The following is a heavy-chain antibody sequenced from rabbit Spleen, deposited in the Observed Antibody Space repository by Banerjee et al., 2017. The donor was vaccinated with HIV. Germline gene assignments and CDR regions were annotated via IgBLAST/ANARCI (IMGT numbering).Heavy chain of an antibody. Sequence: QSLEESGGDLVKPGASLTLTCKASGVDFSSNYWICWVLQAPEEVLEWIACIDAGSSGYTYYASGAKGRFTITKTSSTTVTLQMTRLTAADAAYYFGARDPSSSFSSCGMDLWGQGTLVTVS. D-gene: IGHD1-1*01. J-gene: IGHJ6*01. V-gene: IGHV1S40*01. CDR1: GVDFSSNYW. CDR3: ARDPSSSFSSCGMDL. CDR2: IDAGSSGYT.